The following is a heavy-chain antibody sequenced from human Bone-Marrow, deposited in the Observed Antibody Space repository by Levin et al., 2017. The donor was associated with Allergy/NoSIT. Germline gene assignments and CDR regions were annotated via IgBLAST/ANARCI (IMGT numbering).Heavy chain of an antibody. Sequence: PGGSLRLSCAASGFNFRNYAMYWVRQAPGTGLEWVAFISHDGSKQSYADLVKGRFSGRNDNSKNTRYRQMNILGVDDTAMFNCACDLNRWQGSFDLWGQGTMVIVSS. J-gene: IGHJ3*01. CDR2: ISHDGSKQ. CDR1: GFNFRNYA. D-gene: IGHD2-15*01. CDR3: ACDLNRWQGSFDL. V-gene: IGHV3-30*04.